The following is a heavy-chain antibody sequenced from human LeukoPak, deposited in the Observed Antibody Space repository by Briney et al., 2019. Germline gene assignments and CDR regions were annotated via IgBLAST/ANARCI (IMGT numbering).Heavy chain of an antibody. CDR3: ARLKLGAYFDL. CDR2: VYNSGDT. D-gene: IGHD3-16*01. V-gene: IGHV4-59*08. Sequence: SETLSLTCTVSGGSTSSDYWSWIRQSPGKGLEWVGYVYNSGDTGKNPSLKSRVAILLDTSKNQCSLKLTSVSAADTAVYYCARLKLGAYFDLWGRGTLVTVSS. CDR1: GGSTSSDY. J-gene: IGHJ2*01.